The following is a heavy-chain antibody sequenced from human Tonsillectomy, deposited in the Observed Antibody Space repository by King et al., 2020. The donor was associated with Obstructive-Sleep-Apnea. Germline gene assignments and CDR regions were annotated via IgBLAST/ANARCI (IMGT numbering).Heavy chain of an antibody. J-gene: IGHJ4*02. CDR3: ARHARRFGEYFDY. CDR1: VGSISSSSYY. CDR2: IYYSGST. D-gene: IGHD3-10*01. V-gene: IGHV4-39*01. Sequence: QLQESGPGLVKPSETLSLTCTVSVGSISSSSYYWGWIRQPPGKGLEWIGSIYYSGSTYYNPSLKSRVTISVDTSKNQFSLKLRSVTAADTAVYYCARHARRFGEYFDYWGQGTLVTVSS.